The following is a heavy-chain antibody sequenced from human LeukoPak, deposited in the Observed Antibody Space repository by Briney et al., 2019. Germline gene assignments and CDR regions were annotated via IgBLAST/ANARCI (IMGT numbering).Heavy chain of an antibody. CDR2: IYSSGST. CDR1: GGSLSSYY. D-gene: IGHD3-16*01. Sequence: SETLSLTCNVSGGSLSSYYWSWIRQPAGKRLEYIGRIYSSGSTNYNPSLKSRVTMSVDKSKNQFSLTLSAVTVADTAVYYCARVGVVAVRSRYFDIWGPGTLVTVSS. J-gene: IGHJ2*01. CDR3: ARVGVVAVRSRYFDI. V-gene: IGHV4-4*07.